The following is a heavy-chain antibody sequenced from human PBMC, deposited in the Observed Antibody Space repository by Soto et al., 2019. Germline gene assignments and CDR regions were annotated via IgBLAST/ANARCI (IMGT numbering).Heavy chain of an antibody. CDR2: IKADGSET. V-gene: IGHV3-7*03. CDR3: AKGGHIDF. CDR1: GFSFSTYW. J-gene: IGHJ4*02. Sequence: PGGSLRLSCAASGFSFSTYWMSWVRQVPGTGLEWVANIKADGSETYYVDSVRGRFTISRDNAKTSLFLQLNSLRAEDTAVYYCAKGGHIDFCGQGTRVTVSS. D-gene: IGHD3-16*01.